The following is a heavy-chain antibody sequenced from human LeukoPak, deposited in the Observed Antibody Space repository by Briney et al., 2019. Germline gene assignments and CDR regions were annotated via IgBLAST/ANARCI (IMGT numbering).Heavy chain of an antibody. J-gene: IGHJ4*02. CDR3: ATDTLRGVLDY. D-gene: IGHD3-10*01. Sequence: PGSSVKVSCKASGGTFSSYAISWVRQAPGQGLEWMGRIIPILGIANYAQKFQGRVTITADKSTSTAYMELSSLRSEDTAVYYCATDTLRGVLDYWGQGTLVTVSS. CDR1: GGTFSSYA. CDR2: IIPILGIA. V-gene: IGHV1-69*04.